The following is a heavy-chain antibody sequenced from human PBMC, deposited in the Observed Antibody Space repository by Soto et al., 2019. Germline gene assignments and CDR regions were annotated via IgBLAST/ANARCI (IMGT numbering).Heavy chain of an antibody. D-gene: IGHD4-17*01. CDR3: VRVWTTLPNEALDG. Sequence: PGGSLRLSCAASGFTFSNYWMHWVRQPPGKSLVWVSRISPDGSATNNADFVEGRFTISRDNAKNTLYLQMNSLRVEDTAVYYCVRVWTTLPNEALDGWGQGTLVTVSS. J-gene: IGHJ4*02. CDR2: ISPDGSAT. CDR1: GFTFSNYW. V-gene: IGHV3-74*01.